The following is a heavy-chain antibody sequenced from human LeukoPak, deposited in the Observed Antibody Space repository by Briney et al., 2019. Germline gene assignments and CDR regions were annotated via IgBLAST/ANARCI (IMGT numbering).Heavy chain of an antibody. V-gene: IGHV1-46*01. D-gene: IGHD2-8*01. CDR2: INPSGGST. Sequence: ASVKLSCKASGYTFTSYYMHWVRQAPGQGLEWMGIINPSGGSTSYAQKFQGRVTMTRDTSTSTVYMELSSLRSEDTAVYYCARGDHYCTNGVCYSALGYYFDYWGQGTLVTVSS. CDR3: ARGDHYCTNGVCYSALGYYFDY. CDR1: GYTFTSYY. J-gene: IGHJ4*02.